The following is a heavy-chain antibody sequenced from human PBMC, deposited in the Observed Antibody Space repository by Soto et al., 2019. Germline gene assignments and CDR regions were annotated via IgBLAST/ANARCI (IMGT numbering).Heavy chain of an antibody. J-gene: IGHJ6*02. V-gene: IGHV1-18*01. D-gene: IGHD2-8*01. CDR1: GYTFTTYD. CDR3: ARDPYHVLMVNAPNLYGMDV. CDR2: ISTYNGNT. Sequence: ASLKVSCKASGYTFTTYDISWVRQAPGQGLEWMGRISTYNGNTNYPQSLQGRLTMTTDTSTTTAYMELRSLRSDDTAVFYCARDPYHVLMVNAPNLYGMDVWGPGTTVTVS.